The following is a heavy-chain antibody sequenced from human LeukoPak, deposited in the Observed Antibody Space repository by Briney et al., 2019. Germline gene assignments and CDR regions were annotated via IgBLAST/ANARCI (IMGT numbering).Heavy chain of an antibody. CDR3: ATPITIFGVGTDQRFDY. CDR2: IIPIFGTA. D-gene: IGHD3-3*01. CDR1: GGTFSSYA. J-gene: IGHJ4*02. V-gene: IGHV1-69*01. Sequence: GASVKLSCKASGGTFSSYAISWVRQAPGQGLEWMGAIIPIFGTANYAQKFQGRVTITGDESTSTAYMELNSLRSEDTAVYYCATPITIFGVGTDQRFDYWGQGTLVTVSS.